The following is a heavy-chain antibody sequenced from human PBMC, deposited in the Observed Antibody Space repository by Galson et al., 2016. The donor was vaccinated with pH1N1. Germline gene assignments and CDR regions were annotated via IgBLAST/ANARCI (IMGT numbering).Heavy chain of an antibody. Sequence: SLRLSCAASGFSFHDYTMHWVRQSPGKGLEWVSLVNWDGTSTYYADYVRCRFTVSRDNSKNSLYLQMNSLRSEDTALYYCAKEIQRGSYGMDVWGRGTTVTVSS. J-gene: IGHJ6*02. CDR2: VNWDGTST. D-gene: IGHD3-16*01. CDR1: GFSFHDYT. CDR3: AKEIQRGSYGMDV. V-gene: IGHV3-43*01.